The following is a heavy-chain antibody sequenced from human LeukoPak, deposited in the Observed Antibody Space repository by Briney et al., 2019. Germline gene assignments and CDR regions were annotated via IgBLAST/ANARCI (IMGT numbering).Heavy chain of an antibody. V-gene: IGHV1-18*01. CDR2: ISAYNANT. CDR1: GYTFTDHG. Sequence: ASVKVSCKASGYTFTDHGINWVRQAPGQGLEWMGWISAYNANTNYAQKVQGRVTMTTDTTTSTAYMELRSLRSDDTAVYYCARDLNPYYDFWTGYALDYWGQGTPVTVSS. CDR3: ARDLNPYYDFWTGYALDY. J-gene: IGHJ4*02. D-gene: IGHD3-3*01.